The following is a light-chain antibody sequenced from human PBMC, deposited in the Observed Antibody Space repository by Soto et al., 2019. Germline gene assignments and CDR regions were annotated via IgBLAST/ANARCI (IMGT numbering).Light chain of an antibody. CDR3: QQYNNWPLYA. V-gene: IGKV3-15*01. Sequence: EIVMTQSPATLSVSPGERATLSCRASQSVSSNFAWYQQKPGEAPRLLIYGASTRATGITARFSGSGSGTEFTLSISSLPSEDFAVYYCQQYNNWPLYAFGQGTKLDIK. CDR1: QSVSSN. J-gene: IGKJ2*01. CDR2: GAS.